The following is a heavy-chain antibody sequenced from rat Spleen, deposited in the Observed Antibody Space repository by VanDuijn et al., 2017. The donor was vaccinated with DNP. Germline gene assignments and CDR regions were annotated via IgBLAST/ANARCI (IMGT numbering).Heavy chain of an antibody. V-gene: IGHV5-29*01. CDR3: AGRPPPTRGPFDY. J-gene: IGHJ2*01. CDR1: GFTLSNYD. CDR2: LSYNGGTP. Sequence: EVQLVESGGGLVQPGRSLKLSCAASGFTLSNYDMAWVRQASPKGLEWVATLSYNGGTPYYRDSVKGRFTISRDNAKSTLYLQMDSLRSEDTATYYCAGRPPPTRGPFDYWGQGVTVTVSS. D-gene: IGHD1-4*01.